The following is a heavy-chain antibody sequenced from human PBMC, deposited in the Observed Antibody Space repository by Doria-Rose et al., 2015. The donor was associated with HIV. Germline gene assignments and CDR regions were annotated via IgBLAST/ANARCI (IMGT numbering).Heavy chain of an antibody. J-gene: IGHJ4*02. V-gene: IGHV2-26*01. D-gene: IGHD6-13*01. CDR3: ARIKSSRWYHKYYFDF. CDR1: GVSLSSPGMG. Sequence: QVTLKESGPVLVKPTETLTLTCTVSGVSLSSPGMGVSWIRQPPGKALEWLANIFSNDERSYKTSLKSRLTISRGPSKRQVVRTMTDMDPVDTATYYCARIKSSRWYHKYYFDFWGQGTLVIVSA. CDR2: IFSNDER.